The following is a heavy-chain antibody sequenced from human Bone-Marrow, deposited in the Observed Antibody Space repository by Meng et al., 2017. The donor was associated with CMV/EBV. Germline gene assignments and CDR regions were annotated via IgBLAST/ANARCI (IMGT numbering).Heavy chain of an antibody. CDR1: GFTFSSYS. D-gene: IGHD2-21*01. V-gene: IGHV3-64*02. CDR2: ISSNGGST. CDR3: ARSRTSHIYYYGMDV. J-gene: IGHJ6*02. Sequence: GESLKISCAASGFTFSSYSMNWVRQAPGKGLEYVSAISSNGGSTYYADSVKGRFTISRDNSKNTLYLQMGSLRAEDMAVYYCARSRTSHIYYYGMDVWGQGTTVTVSS.